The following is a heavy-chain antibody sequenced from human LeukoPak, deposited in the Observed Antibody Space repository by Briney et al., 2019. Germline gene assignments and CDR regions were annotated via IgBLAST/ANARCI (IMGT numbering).Heavy chain of an antibody. CDR3: ARDPYLGDGDY. CDR1: GFTFSNYW. V-gene: IGHV3-7*03. Sequence: GSLRLSCAASGFTFSNYWVTWVRQAPGKGLEWVANIKPDGREKYYVDSVKGRFTISRDNAKNSLYLQMNSLRGDDTAVYYCARDPYLGDGDYWGQGTLVTVSS. D-gene: IGHD4-17*01. CDR2: IKPDGREK. J-gene: IGHJ4*02.